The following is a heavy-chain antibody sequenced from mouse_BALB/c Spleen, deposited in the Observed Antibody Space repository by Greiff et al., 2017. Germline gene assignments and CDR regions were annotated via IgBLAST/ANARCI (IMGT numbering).Heavy chain of an antibody. Sequence: VQLKESGAELVRSGASVKLSCTASGFNIKDYYMHWVKQRPEQGLEWIGWIDPENGDTEYAPKFQGKATMTADTSSNTAYLQLSSLTSEDTAVYYCKGFTTGVATGTNWYFDVWGAGTTVTVSS. CDR3: KGFTTGVATGTNWYFDV. V-gene: IGHV14-4*02. D-gene: IGHD1-1*01. J-gene: IGHJ1*01. CDR2: IDPENGDT. CDR1: GFNIKDYY.